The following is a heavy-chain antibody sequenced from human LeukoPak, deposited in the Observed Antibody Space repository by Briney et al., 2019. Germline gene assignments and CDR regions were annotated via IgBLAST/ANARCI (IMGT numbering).Heavy chain of an antibody. CDR1: GFISSSYA. V-gene: IGHV3-23*01. D-gene: IGHD6-19*01. Sequence: GSLRLSCAASGFISSSYAMSWVRQAPGKGLEWVSTISGSGDSTKYADSVKGRFTISRDNSKNTLYLQMNSLRAEDTAVYYCAKGDISGRNLFDYWGQGTLVTVSS. CDR2: ISGSGDST. CDR3: AKGDISGRNLFDY. J-gene: IGHJ4*02.